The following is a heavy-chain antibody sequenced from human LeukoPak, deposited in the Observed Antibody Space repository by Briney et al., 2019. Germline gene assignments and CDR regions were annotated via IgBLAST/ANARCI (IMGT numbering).Heavy chain of an antibody. V-gene: IGHV4-39*07. Sequence: SETLSLTCTVSGGSISSSSYYWGWIRQPPGKGLEWTGSIYYSGSTYYNPSLKSRVSISVDTSKNQFSPKLTSVTAADTAVYYCARAPEYGLYYFDYWGQGTLVTVSS. CDR2: IYYSGST. D-gene: IGHD1-14*01. CDR1: GGSISSSSYY. J-gene: IGHJ4*02. CDR3: ARAPEYGLYYFDY.